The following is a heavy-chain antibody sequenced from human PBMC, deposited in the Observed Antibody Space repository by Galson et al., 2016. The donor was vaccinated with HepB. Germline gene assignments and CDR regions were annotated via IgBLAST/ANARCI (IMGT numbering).Heavy chain of an antibody. D-gene: IGHD4-17*01. V-gene: IGHV4-30-4*01. CDR2: VYYSGFP. CDR1: GGSINSGEFY. J-gene: IGHJ2*01. Sequence: TLSLTCTVSGGSINSGEFYWSWIRQPPGKGLAWIGYVYYSGFPYYTPSLKSRVTISLDKSKHQFSLKLNSVTAADAAVYYCASATTVTTYWYFDLWGRGTLVTVSS. CDR3: ASATTVTTYWYFDL.